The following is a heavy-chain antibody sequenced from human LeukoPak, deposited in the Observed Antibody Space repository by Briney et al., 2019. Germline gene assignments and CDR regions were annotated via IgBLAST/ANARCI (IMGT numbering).Heavy chain of an antibody. V-gene: IGHV4-34*01. CDR3: ARRNLLADFDY. CDR2: INHSGST. CDR1: GGSFSGYY. Sequence: PSETLSLTCAVYGGSFSGYYWSWIRQPPGKGLEWIGEINHSGSTNYNPSLKSRVTISVDTSKNQFSLKLSSVTAADTAVYYCARRNLLADFDYWGQGTLVTVSS. J-gene: IGHJ4*02. D-gene: IGHD1-14*01.